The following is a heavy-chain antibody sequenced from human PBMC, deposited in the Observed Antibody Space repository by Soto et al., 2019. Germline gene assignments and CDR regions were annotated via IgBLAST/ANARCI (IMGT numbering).Heavy chain of an antibody. CDR2: IRSKANSYAT. Sequence: GGSLRLSCAASGFTSSGSAMHWVRQASGKGLEWVGRIRSKANSYATAYAASVKGRFTISRDDSKNTAYLQMNSLKTEDTAVYYCTRQPRSEDYYGMDVWGQGTTVTVSS. CDR3: TRQPRSEDYYGMDV. J-gene: IGHJ6*02. V-gene: IGHV3-73*01. CDR1: GFTSSGSA.